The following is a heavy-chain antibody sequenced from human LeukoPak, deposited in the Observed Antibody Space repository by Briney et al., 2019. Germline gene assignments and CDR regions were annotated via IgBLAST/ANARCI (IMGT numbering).Heavy chain of an antibody. CDR2: ISENGNSL. Sequence: GGSLRLSCAASGFTFTNFAMSWVRQAPGKGLQWVSTISENGNSLYYADSVNGRFTISRDNSKNTLYLQMNSLRTEDTAVYYCAKDRAVGAARFMAVWGKASTLILSS. V-gene: IGHV3-23*01. CDR1: GFTFTNFA. J-gene: IGHJ6*03. CDR3: AKDRAVGAARFMAV. D-gene: IGHD1-26*01.